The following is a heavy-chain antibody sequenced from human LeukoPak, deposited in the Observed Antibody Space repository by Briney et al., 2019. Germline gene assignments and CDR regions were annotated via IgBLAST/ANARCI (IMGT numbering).Heavy chain of an antibody. CDR3: AREISSWYRTEGRFDP. Sequence: GGSLRLSCAASGFTFSNYWMTWVRQAPGKGLEWVANIKQDGSEKSYVDSVTGRFTISRDNAKNSLYLQMNSLRAEDTAVYYCAREISSWYRTEGRFDPWGQGTLVTVSS. CDR1: GFTFSNYW. V-gene: IGHV3-7*01. J-gene: IGHJ5*02. CDR2: IKQDGSEK. D-gene: IGHD6-13*01.